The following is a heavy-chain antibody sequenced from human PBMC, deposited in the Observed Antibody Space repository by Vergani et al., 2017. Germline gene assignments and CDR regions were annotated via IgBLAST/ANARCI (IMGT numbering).Heavy chain of an antibody. V-gene: IGHV1-58*01. J-gene: IGHJ6*03. CDR2: IVVGSGNT. CDR3: AADRAGYYDILTGYFDYYYMDV. Sequence: QMQLVQSGPEVKKPGTPVKVPCKASGFTFTSSAVQWVRQARGQPLEWIGWIVVGSGNTNYAQKFQERVTITRDMSTSTAYMELSSLRSEDTAVYYCAADRAGYYDILTGYFDYYYMDVWGKGTTVTVSS. CDR1: GFTFTSSA. D-gene: IGHD3-9*01.